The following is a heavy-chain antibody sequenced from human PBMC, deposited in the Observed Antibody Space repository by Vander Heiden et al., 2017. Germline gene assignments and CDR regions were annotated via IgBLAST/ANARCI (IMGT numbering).Heavy chain of an antibody. D-gene: IGHD4-17*01. V-gene: IGHV3-30*01. CDR3: ASSAGDYGDYYFDY. CDR1: GFPFSSYA. J-gene: IGHJ4*02. Sequence: QVQLVESGGGEVQPGRSLRLSCAASGFPFSSYAMHWVRQAPGKGLEWVAVTSYDGSNKYYADSVKGRFTISRDNSKNTLYLQMNSLRAEDTAVYYCASSAGDYGDYYFDYWGQGTLVTVSS. CDR2: TSYDGSNK.